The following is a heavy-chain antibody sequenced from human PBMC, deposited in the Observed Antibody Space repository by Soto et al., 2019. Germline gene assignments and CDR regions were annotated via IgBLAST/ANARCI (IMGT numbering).Heavy chain of an antibody. V-gene: IGHV3-23*01. J-gene: IGHJ3*02. Sequence: GGSLRLSCAASGFTFSSYAMSWVRQAPGKGLEWVSAISGSGGSTYYADSVKGRFTISRDNSKNTLYLQMNSLRAEDTAVYYCATRAPHKLLLRYFDWLLDDFDIWGQGTMFT. CDR1: GFTFSSYA. CDR3: ATRAPHKLLLRYFDWLLDDFDI. CDR2: ISGSGGST. D-gene: IGHD3-9*01.